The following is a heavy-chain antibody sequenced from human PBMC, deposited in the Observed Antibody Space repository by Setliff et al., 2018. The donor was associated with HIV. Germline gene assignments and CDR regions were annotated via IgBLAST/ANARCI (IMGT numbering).Heavy chain of an antibody. Sequence: ASVKVSCKASGYRFTNHNIHWVQQAPGKGLHWMGRVDPANGKTIYAEKFQGRVSIIADTSIATAYMELNSLRSEDTAVYYCAAEGNIFDLWGRGTMVTVSS. V-gene: IGHV1-69-2*01. CDR1: GYRFTNHN. CDR3: AAEGNIFDL. J-gene: IGHJ3*01. CDR2: VDPANGKT. D-gene: IGHD1-1*01.